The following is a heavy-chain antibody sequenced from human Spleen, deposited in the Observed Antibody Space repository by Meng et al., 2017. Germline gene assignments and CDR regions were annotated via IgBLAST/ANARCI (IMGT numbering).Heavy chain of an antibody. CDR1: GFTFRSYA. Sequence: GESLKTSCAAPGFTFRSYAMHCVGQASGKGLEWVAVISYDGSNKYYADSVKGRFTISRDNAKNMLSLQMNSLRVEDTAVYYCVKGYRLVGARQCNIWGQGTVVTVSS. CDR2: ISYDGSNK. V-gene: IGHV3-30*07. CDR3: VKGYRLVGARQCNI. J-gene: IGHJ4*01. D-gene: IGHD1-26*01.